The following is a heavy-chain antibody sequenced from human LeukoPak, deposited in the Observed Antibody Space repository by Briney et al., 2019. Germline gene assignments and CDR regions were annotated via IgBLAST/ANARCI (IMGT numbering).Heavy chain of an antibody. J-gene: IGHJ4*02. CDR2: IYYSGST. CDR1: GGSISSYY. V-gene: IGHV4-59*08. Sequence: SETLSLTCTVSGGSISSYYWSWIRQPRGKGLEWIGYIYYSGSTNYNPSLKSRVTISVDTSKNQFSLKLSSVTAADTAVYYCARLAKQAMHYFDYWGQGTLVTVSS. CDR3: ARLAKQAMHYFDY.